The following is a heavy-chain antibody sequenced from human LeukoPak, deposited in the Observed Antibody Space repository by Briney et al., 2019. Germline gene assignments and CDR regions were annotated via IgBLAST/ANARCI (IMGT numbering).Heavy chain of an antibody. J-gene: IGHJ6*02. CDR2: IYSGGST. Sequence: GGSLRLSCAASGFTVSSNYVSWVRQAPGKGLEWVSVIYSGGSTYYADSVKGRFTISRDNSKNTLYLQMNSLRAEDTAVYYCARDHGSGSYPYYYYYYGMDVWGQGTTVTVSS. D-gene: IGHD3-10*01. CDR1: GFTVSSNY. CDR3: ARDHGSGSYPYYYYYYGMDV. V-gene: IGHV3-66*01.